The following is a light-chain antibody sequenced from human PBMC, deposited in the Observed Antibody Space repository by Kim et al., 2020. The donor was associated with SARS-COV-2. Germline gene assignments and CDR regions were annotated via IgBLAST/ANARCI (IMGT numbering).Light chain of an antibody. J-gene: IGKJ2*03. CDR1: QSVSRN. Sequence: VSPEERATLPRRASQSVSRNLPWYEQKPGQAPRLLIYGASTRATGIPARFIGSGSGTEFTLTISSLQSEDCAFYYCQQNNKWPAYSCGRGTKLEI. V-gene: IGKV3-15*01. CDR3: QQNNKWPAYS. CDR2: GAS.